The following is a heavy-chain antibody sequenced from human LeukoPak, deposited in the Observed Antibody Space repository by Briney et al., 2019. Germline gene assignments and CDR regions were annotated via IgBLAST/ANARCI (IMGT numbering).Heavy chain of an antibody. Sequence: SETLSLTCTVSGYSISSGYYWGWIRQPPGKGLEWIGSIYHSGSTYYNPSLKSRVTISVDTSKNQFSLKLSSVTAADTAVYYCARQTGYNFGYFDYWGQGTLVTVSS. D-gene: IGHD5-24*01. V-gene: IGHV4-38-2*02. CDR3: ARQTGYNFGYFDY. J-gene: IGHJ4*02. CDR1: GYSISSGYY. CDR2: IYHSGST.